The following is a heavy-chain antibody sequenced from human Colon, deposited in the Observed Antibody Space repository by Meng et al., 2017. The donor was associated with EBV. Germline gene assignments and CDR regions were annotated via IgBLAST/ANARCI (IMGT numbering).Heavy chain of an antibody. Sequence: QLQLQRSGSGLGKPSQTLSLTCVVSGDSVTNGGYSWSRIRQPPGKGLEWIGYIYHSGSTKYNPSLKSRVTISVDTSKNQFSLKLSSVTAADTAVYYCARDTSTWGNKGLDHWGQGILVTVSS. J-gene: IGHJ4*02. CDR1: GDSVTNGGYS. D-gene: IGHD7-27*01. CDR3: ARDTSTWGNKGLDH. V-gene: IGHV4-30-2*01. CDR2: IYHSGST.